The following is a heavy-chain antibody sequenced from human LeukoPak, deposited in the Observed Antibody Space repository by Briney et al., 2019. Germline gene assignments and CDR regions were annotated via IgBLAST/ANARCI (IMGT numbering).Heavy chain of an antibody. CDR3: ARIHRYCSGGACYVLDN. CDR1: GGSISSGGYY. V-gene: IGHV4-31*03. CDR2: IYYSGST. D-gene: IGHD2-15*01. Sequence: SETLSLTCTVSGGSISSGGYYWSWIRQHPGKGLEWIGYIYYSGSTYYNPSLKSRVTISVDTSKNQFSLKLSSVTAADTAVYYCARIHRYCSGGACYVLDNWGQGTLVAVSS. J-gene: IGHJ4*02.